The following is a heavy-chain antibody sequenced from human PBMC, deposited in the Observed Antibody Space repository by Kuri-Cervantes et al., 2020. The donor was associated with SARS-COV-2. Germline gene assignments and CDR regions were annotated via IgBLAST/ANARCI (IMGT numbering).Heavy chain of an antibody. CDR2: ILPVFGTT. V-gene: IGHV1-69*13. CDR1: GGTFNSFG. Sequence: SVKVSCKASGGTFNSFGFTWVRQAPGRGLEWMGQILPVFGTTTYAQRFQGRVAITADESSATAYMDLNSLRSDDTAVYFCARGRLKYNNGLGFHYFDDWGQGTVVTVSS. J-gene: IGHJ4*02. D-gene: IGHD3-10*01. CDR3: ARGRLKYNNGLGFHYFDD.